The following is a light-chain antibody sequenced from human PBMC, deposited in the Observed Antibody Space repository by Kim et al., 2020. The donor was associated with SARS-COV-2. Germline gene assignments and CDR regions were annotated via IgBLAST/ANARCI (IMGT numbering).Light chain of an antibody. CDR3: SSYAGSSNFV. V-gene: IGLV2-8*01. Sequence: QSALTQPPSASGSPGQSVTISCTGTSSDVGGYNYVSWYQQHPGKAPKLMISEVSKRPSGVPDRFSGSKSGNTASLTVSGLQAEDEADYYCSSYAGSSNFVFGTGTKVTV. CDR1: SSDVGGYNY. CDR2: EVS. J-gene: IGLJ1*01.